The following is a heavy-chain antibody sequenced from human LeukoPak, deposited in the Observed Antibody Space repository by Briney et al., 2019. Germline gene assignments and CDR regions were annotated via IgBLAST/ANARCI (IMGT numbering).Heavy chain of an antibody. CDR1: GFTFNGYG. CDR2: ISYDGNNK. Sequence: PGRSLRLSCAASGFTFNGYGMHWVRQAPGKGLEWVAVISYDGNNKYYADSVKGRFTISRDNSKNTLYLQLNSLRAEDTAVYYCAKAYGSGSYYKWDYWGQGALVTASS. CDR3: AKAYGSGSYYKWDY. D-gene: IGHD3-10*01. J-gene: IGHJ4*02. V-gene: IGHV3-30*18.